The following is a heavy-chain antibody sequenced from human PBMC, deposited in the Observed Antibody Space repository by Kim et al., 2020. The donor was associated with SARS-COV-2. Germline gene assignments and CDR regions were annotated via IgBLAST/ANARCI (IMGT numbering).Heavy chain of an antibody. Sequence: GGSLRLSCAASGFTFSSYGMHWVRQAPGKGLEWVAAISYDGSNKYYADSVKGRFTISRDNSKNTLYLQMNSLRAEDTAVYYCAKDGRYYDILTGYYPSTYYYYYGMDVWGQGTTVTVSS. CDR1: GFTFSSYG. V-gene: IGHV3-30*18. CDR3: AKDGRYYDILTGYYPSTYYYYYGMDV. CDR2: ISYDGSNK. D-gene: IGHD3-9*01. J-gene: IGHJ6*02.